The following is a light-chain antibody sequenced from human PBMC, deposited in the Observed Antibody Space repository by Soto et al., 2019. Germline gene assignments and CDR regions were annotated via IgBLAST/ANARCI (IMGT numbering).Light chain of an antibody. CDR2: VVS. V-gene: IGKV1-39*01. J-gene: IGKJ2*01. Sequence: DIQLTQSPSSLSASVGDRVTITCRASQTISRNLNWSQQKPGEAPKLLMYVVSSLQGGVPSRFSGSESGTDYTLTISSLQPDDFATYYCQQSYSIPYTVGQGTKLEIK. CDR3: QQSYSIPYT. CDR1: QTISRN.